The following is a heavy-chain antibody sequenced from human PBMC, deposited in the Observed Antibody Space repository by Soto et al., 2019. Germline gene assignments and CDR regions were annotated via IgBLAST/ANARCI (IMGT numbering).Heavy chain of an antibody. CDR2: IFHNGRT. V-gene: IGHV4-4*02. CDR3: AKGNEALDV. Sequence: QVQLQESGPRLVKPSGTLSLTSVVSGGSLSVINWGSWVRQSPGRGLEWIGEIFHNGRTSYNPSLRGQVTMSVDKSNNQFSLRLTSVTAADTAVYYCAKGNEALDVWGQGTTVIVS. CDR1: GGSLSVINW. J-gene: IGHJ6*02. D-gene: IGHD1-1*01.